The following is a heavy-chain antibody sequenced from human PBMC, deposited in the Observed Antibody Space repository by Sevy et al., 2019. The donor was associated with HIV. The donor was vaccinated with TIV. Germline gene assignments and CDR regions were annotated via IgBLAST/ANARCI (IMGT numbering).Heavy chain of an antibody. J-gene: IGHJ5*02. CDR2: VFHSGDS. D-gene: IGHD3-3*02. CDR3: ARGHLSQGLDP. V-gene: IGHV4-59*12. CDR1: GASITNYC. Sequence: SETLSLSCSVSGASITNYCWSWIRQPPGQGLEWMGYVFHSGDSNYNSSLKSRVAISVDTSKNQFSLRLASVSAADTAVYYCARGHLSQGLDPWGQGILVTVSS.